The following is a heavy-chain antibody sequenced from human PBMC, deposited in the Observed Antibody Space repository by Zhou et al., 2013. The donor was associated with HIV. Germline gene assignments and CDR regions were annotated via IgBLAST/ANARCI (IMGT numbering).Heavy chain of an antibody. D-gene: IGHD6-13*01. CDR3: ARGGVPGIAAGGPPFGY. Sequence: QVQLVQSGAEVKKPGSSVKVSCKASGGTISSYAFSWVRQAPGQGLEWMGRIIPIFGTTNYAQKFQDRVTINADESTSTAYMKLTSLRSEDTAVYYCARGGVPGIAAGGPPFGYWGQGTLVTGLL. CDR2: IIPIFGTT. V-gene: IGHV1-69*12. J-gene: IGHJ4*02. CDR1: GGTISSYA.